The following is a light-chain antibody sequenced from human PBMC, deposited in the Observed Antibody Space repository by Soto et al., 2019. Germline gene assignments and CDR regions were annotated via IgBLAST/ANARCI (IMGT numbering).Light chain of an antibody. J-gene: IGLJ3*02. CDR2: SNN. Sequence: QSVLTQPPSASGTPGQRVTISCSGSSSNIGSNTVNWYQQLPGTAPKLLIYSNNQRPSGVPDRFSGSKSGTSASLAMSGLQSEDEADYYCAAWDDSLNGVFGGGTKLTVL. CDR1: SSNIGSNT. V-gene: IGLV1-44*01. CDR3: AAWDDSLNGV.